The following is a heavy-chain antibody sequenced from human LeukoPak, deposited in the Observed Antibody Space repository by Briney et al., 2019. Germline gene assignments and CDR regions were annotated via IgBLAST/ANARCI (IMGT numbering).Heavy chain of an antibody. V-gene: IGHV1-18*01. CDR3: ARDPGSTVSLVIDY. J-gene: IGHJ4*02. Sequence: ASVTVSCKASGYTFTSYGVSWVRQAPGQGLEWMGWISAYNGNTNYAQKLQGRVTMTTDTSTSTAYMELRSLRSDDTAVYYCARDPGSTVSLVIDYWGQGTLVAVSS. CDR2: ISAYNGNT. D-gene: IGHD4-17*01. CDR1: GYTFTSYG.